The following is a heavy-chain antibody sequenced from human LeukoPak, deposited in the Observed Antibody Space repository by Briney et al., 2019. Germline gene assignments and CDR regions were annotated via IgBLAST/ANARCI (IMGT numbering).Heavy chain of an antibody. CDR3: ARIAAAGRYYFDY. V-gene: IGHV3-9*01. J-gene: IGHJ4*02. D-gene: IGHD6-13*01. Sequence: GGSLRLSCAASGFTFDDYAMHWVRQVPGKGLEWVSGISWNSGNIGYADSVKGRFTISSDNAKSSLYLQMNSLRVEDTAVYYCARIAAAGRYYFDYWGQGTLVTVSS. CDR2: ISWNSGNI. CDR1: GFTFDDYA.